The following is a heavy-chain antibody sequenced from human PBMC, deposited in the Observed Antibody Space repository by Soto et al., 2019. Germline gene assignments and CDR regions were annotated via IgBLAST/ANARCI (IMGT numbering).Heavy chain of an antibody. Sequence: SETLSLTCTVSGGSISSYYWSWIRQPPGKGLEWIGYIYYSGSTNYNPSLKSRVTISVDTSKNQFSLKLSSVTAADTAVYYCGRSLDPWGQGTLVTVSS. V-gene: IGHV4-59*12. CDR1: GGSISSYY. CDR3: GRSLDP. CDR2: IYYSGST. D-gene: IGHD3-10*01. J-gene: IGHJ5*02.